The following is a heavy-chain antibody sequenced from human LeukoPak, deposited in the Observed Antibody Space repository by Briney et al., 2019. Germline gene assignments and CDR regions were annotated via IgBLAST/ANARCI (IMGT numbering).Heavy chain of an antibody. J-gene: IGHJ4*02. CDR2: ISYDGSNK. CDR1: GFSFRSYA. CDR3: ARGSLGTIAVAGTLDY. D-gene: IGHD6-19*01. Sequence: PGRSLRLSCAASGFSFRSYAMHWVRQAPGKGLERVAVISYDGSNKYYADSVKGRFTISRDNSKNTLYLQMNSLRAEDTAVYYCARGSLGTIAVAGTLDYWGQGILVTVSS. V-gene: IGHV3-30*04.